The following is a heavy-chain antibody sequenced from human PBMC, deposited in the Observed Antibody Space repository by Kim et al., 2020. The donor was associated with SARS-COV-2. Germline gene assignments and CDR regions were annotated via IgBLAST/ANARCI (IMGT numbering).Heavy chain of an antibody. CDR3: ARHPAAPYDILTGYLNYFDN. D-gene: IGHD3-9*01. V-gene: IGHV5-51*01. Sequence: GESLKISCKGAGYSFTDHWIGWVRQMPGKGPEWMGIVYPDDSDTRYSPSFQGQVTFSVDKSISTAFLQWSSLRASDTAMYYCARHPAAPYDILTGYLNYFDNWGEGTLGSASS. CDR2: VYPDDSDT. CDR1: GYSFTDHW. J-gene: IGHJ4*02.